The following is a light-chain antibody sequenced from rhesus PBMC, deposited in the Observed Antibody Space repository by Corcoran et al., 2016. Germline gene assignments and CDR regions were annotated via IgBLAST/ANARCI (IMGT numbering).Light chain of an antibody. V-gene: IGKV1-28*01. Sequence: DIQMTQSPSSLSASVGDTVTITCRASQGISSYLNWFQQKPGKAPKLLIYAASSLESGVPSRFSGSGSGTEFTLTISSLQPEECAAYYCLQHNSYPLTVGGGTKVEIK. J-gene: IGKJ4*01. CDR3: LQHNSYPLT. CDR1: QGISSY. CDR2: AAS.